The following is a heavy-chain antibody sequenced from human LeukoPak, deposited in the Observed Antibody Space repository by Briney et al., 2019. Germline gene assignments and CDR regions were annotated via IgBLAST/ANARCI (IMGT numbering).Heavy chain of an antibody. CDR2: IKQDGSEK. V-gene: IGHV3-7*01. J-gene: IGHJ3*02. D-gene: IGHD1-26*01. CDR3: ARDPRARGSYLYAFDI. Sequence: GGSLRLSCAASGFTFSSYGMHWVRQAPGKGLEWVANIKQDGSEKYYVDSVKGRFTISRDNAKNSLYLQMNSLRAEDTAVYYCARDPRARGSYLYAFDIWGQGTMVTVSS. CDR1: GFTFSSYG.